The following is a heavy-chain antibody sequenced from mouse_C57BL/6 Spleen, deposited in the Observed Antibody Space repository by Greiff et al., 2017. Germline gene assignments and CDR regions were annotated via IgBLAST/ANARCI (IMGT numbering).Heavy chain of an antibody. CDR3: ARWGFITTVVRNYFDY. J-gene: IGHJ2*01. CDR1: GFNIKNTY. V-gene: IGHV14-3*01. Sequence: EVQGVESVAELVRPGASVKLSCTASGFNIKNTYMHWVKQRPEQGLEWIGRIDPANGNTKYAPKFQGKATITADTSSNTAYLQLSSLTSEDTAIYYCARWGFITTVVRNYFDYWGQGTTLTVSS. D-gene: IGHD1-1*01. CDR2: IDPANGNT.